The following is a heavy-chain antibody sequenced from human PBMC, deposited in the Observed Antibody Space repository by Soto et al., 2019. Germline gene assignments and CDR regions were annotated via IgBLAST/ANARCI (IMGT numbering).Heavy chain of an antibody. D-gene: IGHD2-21*02. CDR1: GGTVASSHW. Sequence: LSLTCGVSGGTVASSHWWSWVRQSPGRGLEWIGNVYHTGDTNFNPSLQSRVTFSVDKSNNQFSLRLTSVTAADTAVYFCAREIVTAGGNNYFDPWGPETLVT. V-gene: IGHV4-4*01. CDR2: VYHTGDT. J-gene: IGHJ5*02. CDR3: AREIVTAGGNNYFDP.